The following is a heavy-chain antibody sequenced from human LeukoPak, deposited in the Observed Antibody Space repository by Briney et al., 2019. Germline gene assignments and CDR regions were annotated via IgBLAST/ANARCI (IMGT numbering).Heavy chain of an antibody. D-gene: IGHD3-10*02. J-gene: IGHJ6*04. CDR2: IYSGGST. V-gene: IGHV3-66*01. CDR3: AELGITMIGGV. CDR1: GITISSNY. Sequence: GSLRLSCAASGITISSNYLSLVRQAPGKGLEWVSVIYSGGSTYYADSVKGRFTISRDNSKNTLYLQMNSLRAEDTAVYYCAELGITMIGGVWGKGTTVTISS.